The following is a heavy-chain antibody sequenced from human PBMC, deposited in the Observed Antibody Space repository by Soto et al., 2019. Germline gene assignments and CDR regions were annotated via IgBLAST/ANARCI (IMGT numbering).Heavy chain of an antibody. V-gene: IGHV1-18*01. D-gene: IGHD6-19*01. Sequence: ASVKVSCKAAGYTFTNYGISWVRQAPGQGLEWMGWIVTYNGNTQSTQKLQGRVTMTTDTSTSTAYMELRSLRSDDTAVYYCARGPQSSGCFLKWFDAWGEVT. CDR1: GYTFTNYG. J-gene: IGHJ5*02. CDR2: IVTYNGNT. CDR3: ARGPQSSGCFLKWFDA.